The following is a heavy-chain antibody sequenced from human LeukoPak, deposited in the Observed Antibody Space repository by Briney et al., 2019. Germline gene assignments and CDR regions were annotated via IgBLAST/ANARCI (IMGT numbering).Heavy chain of an antibody. J-gene: IGHJ4*02. Sequence: PGGSLRLSCAASGSAFSSHSMHWVRHAPGKGLVWVSRITNDGSTTTYADSVKGRFTISRDNAKNTLYLQMNSLRVEDTAVYYCTRAAYYNGYDYWGQGTLVTVSS. CDR1: GSAFSSHS. CDR2: ITNDGSTT. D-gene: IGHD5-12*01. V-gene: IGHV3-74*03. CDR3: TRAAYYNGYDY.